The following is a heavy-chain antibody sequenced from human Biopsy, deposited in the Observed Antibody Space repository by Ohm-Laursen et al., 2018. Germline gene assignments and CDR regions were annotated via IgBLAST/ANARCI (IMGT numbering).Heavy chain of an antibody. CDR3: ARGIAVVRSLDV. Sequence: SETLSLTCVVSGGSVNSDTSCWSWIRQPPGKGLEWIGYVFYTGTTNYSPSLKSRVTISLDTSRNQVSLRLSSVTAADTAVYYCARGIAVVRSLDVWGQGTTVAVSS. CDR1: GGSVNSDTSC. J-gene: IGHJ6*02. CDR2: VFYTGTT. V-gene: IGHV4-61*01. D-gene: IGHD5-18*01.